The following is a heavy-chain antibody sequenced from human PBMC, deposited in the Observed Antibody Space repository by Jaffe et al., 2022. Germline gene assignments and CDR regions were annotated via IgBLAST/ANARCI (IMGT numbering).Heavy chain of an antibody. D-gene: IGHD3-22*01. Sequence: QVTLRESGPALVKPTQTLTLTCTFSGFSLSTSGMCVSWVRQPPGKALEWLALIDWDDDKYYSTSLKTRLTISKDTSKNQVVLTMTNMDPVDTATYYCARIPYDSSGYYAFDIWGQGTMVTVSS. CDR1: GFSLSTSGMC. CDR2: IDWDDDK. J-gene: IGHJ3*02. V-gene: IGHV2-70*20. CDR3: ARIPYDSSGYYAFDI.